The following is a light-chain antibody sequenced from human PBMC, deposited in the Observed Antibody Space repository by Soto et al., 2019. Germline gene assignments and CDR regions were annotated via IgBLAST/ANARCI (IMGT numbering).Light chain of an antibody. CDR3: TSYAGSDNPVL. Sequence: QSALTQPPSASGSPGQSVTIPCTGTSNDIGEYHYVSWYQQYPGKAPKLMIYEVTQRPSGVPHRFSGSKSGNTASLTVSGLQPEDEADYYCTSYAGSDNPVLFGGGTKLTVL. CDR1: SNDIGEYHY. J-gene: IGLJ2*01. CDR2: EVT. V-gene: IGLV2-8*01.